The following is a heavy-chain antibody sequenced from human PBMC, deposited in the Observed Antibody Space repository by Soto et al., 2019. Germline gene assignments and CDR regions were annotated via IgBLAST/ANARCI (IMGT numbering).Heavy chain of an antibody. Sequence: GGSLKISCKCSGYSFTSYWISWVRQMPGKGLEWMGRIDPSDSYTNYSPSFQGHVTISADKSISTAYLQWSSLKASDTAMYYCARHPFDYYDSSGYSDYWGQGTLVTVSS. J-gene: IGHJ4*02. CDR1: GYSFTSYW. V-gene: IGHV5-10-1*01. CDR3: ARHPFDYYDSSGYSDY. D-gene: IGHD3-22*01. CDR2: IDPSDSYT.